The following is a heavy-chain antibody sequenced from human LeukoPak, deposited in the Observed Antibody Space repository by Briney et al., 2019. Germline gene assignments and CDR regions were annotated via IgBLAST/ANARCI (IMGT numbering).Heavy chain of an antibody. Sequence: GRSLRLSCAASGFTFSSYGMHWVRQAPGKGLEWVAVISYDGSNKYYADSVKGRFTISRDNSKNTLYLQMNSLRAEDTAVYYCAKDRGSSSWSFDAFDIWGQGTMVTVSS. CDR1: GFTFSSYG. CDR3: AKDRGSSSWSFDAFDI. V-gene: IGHV3-30*18. J-gene: IGHJ3*02. D-gene: IGHD6-13*01. CDR2: ISYDGSNK.